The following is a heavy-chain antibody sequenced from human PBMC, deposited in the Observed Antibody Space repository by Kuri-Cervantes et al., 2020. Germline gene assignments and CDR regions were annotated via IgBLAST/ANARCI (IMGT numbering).Heavy chain of an antibody. CDR1: GGSISSSSYY. CDR3: ARGDYGSGSYYYHYYYMDV. Sequence: SETLSLTCTVSGGSISSSSYYWGWIRQPPGKGLGWIGSIYYSGSTYYNPSLKSRVTISVDTSKNQFSLKLSSVTAADTAVYYCARGDYGSGSYYYHYYYMDVWGKGTTVTVSS. D-gene: IGHD3-10*01. CDR2: IYYSGST. V-gene: IGHV4-39*01. J-gene: IGHJ6*03.